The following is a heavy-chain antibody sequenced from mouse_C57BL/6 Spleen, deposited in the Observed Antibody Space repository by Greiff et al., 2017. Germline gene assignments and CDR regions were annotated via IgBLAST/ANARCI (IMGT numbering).Heavy chain of an antibody. CDR3: AKSSYYSNYGAAY. V-gene: IGHV1-61*01. CDR2: IYPSDSET. J-gene: IGHJ3*01. Sequence: QVQLQQPGAELVRPGSSVKLSCKASGYTFTSYWMDWVKQRPGQGLEWIGNIYPSDSETHYNQKFKDKATLTVDKSSSTAYMQLSSLTSEDSAVYYCAKSSYYSNYGAAYWGQGTLGTVSA. CDR1: GYTFTSYW. D-gene: IGHD2-5*01.